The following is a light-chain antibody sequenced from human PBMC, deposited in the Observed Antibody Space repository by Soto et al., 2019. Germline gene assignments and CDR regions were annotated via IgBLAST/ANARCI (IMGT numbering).Light chain of an antibody. CDR3: QQLSYYPRT. J-gene: IGKJ2*01. CDR2: KAS. CDR1: QSISSW. Sequence: DIQMTQSPSTLSASVGDRVTITCRASQSISSWLAWYQQKPGKAPKLLIYKASSLESGVPSRFSGSGSGTEFTLTISSLQPDDFATYYCQQLSYYPRTFGQGTKLEI. V-gene: IGKV1-5*03.